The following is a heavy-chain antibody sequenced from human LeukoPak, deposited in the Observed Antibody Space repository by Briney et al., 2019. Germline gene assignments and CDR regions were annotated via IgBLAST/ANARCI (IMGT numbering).Heavy chain of an antibody. V-gene: IGHV3-53*03. J-gene: IGHJ3*02. CDR3: ASDPYSSGWYGNNAFDI. D-gene: IGHD6-19*01. CDR2: IYSGGST. CDR1: EFSVGSNY. Sequence: GGSLRLSCAASEFSVGSNYMTWVRQAPGKGLEWVSLIYSGGSTYYADSVKGRFTISRDNSKNTLYLQMNSLRAEDTAVYYCASDPYSSGWYGNNAFDIWGQGTMVTVSS.